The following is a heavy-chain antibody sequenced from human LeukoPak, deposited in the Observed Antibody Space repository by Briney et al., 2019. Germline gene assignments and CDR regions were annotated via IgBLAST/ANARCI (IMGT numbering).Heavy chain of an antibody. D-gene: IGHD1-1*01. V-gene: IGHV3-23*01. CDR1: GFTFSSYA. CDR3: ANSERRNWNYYFDY. Sequence: PGGSLRLSCAASGFTFSSYAMTWVRQAPGKGLEWVSTISGGGSTYYADSVKGRFTISRDNSKNTLYLQVNSLRAEDTAVYYCANSERRNWNYYFDYWGQGTLVTVSS. J-gene: IGHJ4*02. CDR2: ISGGGST.